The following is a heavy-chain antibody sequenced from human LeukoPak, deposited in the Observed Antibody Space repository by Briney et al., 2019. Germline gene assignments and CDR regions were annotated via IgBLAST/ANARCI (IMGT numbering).Heavy chain of an antibody. D-gene: IGHD2/OR15-2a*01. V-gene: IGHV1-3*04. CDR2: INTDNGNR. Sequence: ASVKVSCKASGYTFTNYAIHWVRQAPGQGLEWMGWINTDNGNRKYAQKFQGRVTITSDTSANTVNMELTSLRSEDTAVYFCARDKALTTSYGMDVWGQGTTVTVSS. CDR1: GYTFTNYA. CDR3: ARDKALTTSYGMDV. J-gene: IGHJ6*02.